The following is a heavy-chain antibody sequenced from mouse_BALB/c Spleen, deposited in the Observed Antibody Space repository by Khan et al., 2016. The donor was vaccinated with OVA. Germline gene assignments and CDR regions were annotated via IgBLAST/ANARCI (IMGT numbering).Heavy chain of an antibody. CDR1: GFSLTNYG. J-gene: IGHJ4*01. CDR2: IWSDGST. CDR3: ARQPYYHYYVMDY. Sequence: VQLKESGPGLVAPSQSLSITCTISGFSLTNYGVHWVRLPPGKGLEWLVVIWSDGSTTYNSALKSRLSISKDNSKSQVFLKMNSLQTHDTAMYYCARQPYYHYYVMDYWGQGTSVTVSS. D-gene: IGHD2-10*01. V-gene: IGHV2-6-1*01.